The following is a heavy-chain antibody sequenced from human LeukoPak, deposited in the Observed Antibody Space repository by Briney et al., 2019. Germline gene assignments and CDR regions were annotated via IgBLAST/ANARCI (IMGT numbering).Heavy chain of an antibody. CDR1: GFTFSSYS. D-gene: IGHD5-12*01. V-gene: IGHV3-21*01. CDR3: ARGRTPRGYSGYDIYYYMDV. J-gene: IGHJ6*03. CDR2: ITSSGRYI. Sequence: GGSLRLSCAASGFTFSSYSMNWVRQAPGKGLEWVSSITSSGRYIYYADSVKGRFAISRDNAKNSLYLQMNSLRAEDTAVYYCARGRTPRGYSGYDIYYYMDVWGKGTTVTVSS.